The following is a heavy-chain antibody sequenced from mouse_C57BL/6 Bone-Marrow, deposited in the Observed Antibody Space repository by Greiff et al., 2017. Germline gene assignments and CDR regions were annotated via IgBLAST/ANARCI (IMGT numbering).Heavy chain of an antibody. D-gene: IGHD1-1*01. V-gene: IGHV1-26*01. CDR2: IHPNNGGT. J-gene: IGHJ3*01. Sequence: EVQLQQSGPELVKPGASVKISCKASGYTFTDYYMNWVKQSHGKSLEWIGDIHPNNGGTSYNQKFKGKATLTVDKSSSTAYMELRSLTSEDSAVYYCARDYGSSSWLAYWGQGTLVTVSA. CDR3: ARDYGSSSWLAY. CDR1: GYTFTDYY.